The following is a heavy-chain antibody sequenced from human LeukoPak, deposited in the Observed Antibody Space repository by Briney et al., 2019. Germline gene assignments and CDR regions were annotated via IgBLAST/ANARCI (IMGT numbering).Heavy chain of an antibody. D-gene: IGHD3-22*01. CDR2: IYHSGST. Sequence: TSETLSLTCTVSGYSISSGYYWGWIRQPPGKGLEWIGSIYHSGSTYYNPSLKSRVTISVDTSKNQFSLKLSSVTAADTAVYYCARGYGLHYDSSGYYNDAFDIWGQGTMVTVSS. CDR1: GYSISSGYY. J-gene: IGHJ3*02. V-gene: IGHV4-38-2*02. CDR3: ARGYGLHYDSSGYYNDAFDI.